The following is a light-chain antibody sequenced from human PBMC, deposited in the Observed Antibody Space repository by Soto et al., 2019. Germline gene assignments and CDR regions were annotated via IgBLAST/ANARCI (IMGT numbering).Light chain of an antibody. CDR3: QTYNSAPLT. J-gene: IGKJ4*01. CDR1: QGLSNY. V-gene: IGKV1-27*01. CDR2: AAS. Sequence: DIQMTQSPSSLSASVGDIVTITCRASQGLSNYLAWYQQKPGKVPKLLIYAASTLQSGVPSRFSGSGSGTDFTLTISGLQPEDVATYYCQTYNSAPLTFGGGTKVEIK.